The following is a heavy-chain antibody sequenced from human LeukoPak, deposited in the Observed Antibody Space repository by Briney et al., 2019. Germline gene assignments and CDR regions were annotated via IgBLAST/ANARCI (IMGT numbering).Heavy chain of an antibody. CDR1: GYTLTELS. D-gene: IGHD2-8*01. Sequence: ASVKVSCKVSGYTLTELSMHWVRQAPGKGLEWMGGFDPEDGETIYAQKFQGRVTMTEDTSTDTAYMELSSLRSEDTAVYYCARHIVLMVYAPGWFDPWGQGTLVTVSS. CDR2: FDPEDGET. CDR3: ARHIVLMVYAPGWFDP. J-gene: IGHJ5*02. V-gene: IGHV1-24*01.